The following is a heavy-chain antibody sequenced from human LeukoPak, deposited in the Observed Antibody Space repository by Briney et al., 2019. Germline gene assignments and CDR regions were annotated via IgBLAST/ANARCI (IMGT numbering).Heavy chain of an antibody. J-gene: IGHJ3*01. Sequence: GGSLRLSCAASGFTFSNAWMNWVRQAPGKGLEWVGRIKSKTDGGTTDYGTPVKGRFTISRDNSKNTLYLQMNSLRAEDTAVYYCAKDQGLGPPYYYGSGSYFVWGQGTMVTVSS. CDR2: IKSKTDGGTT. D-gene: IGHD3-10*01. V-gene: IGHV3-15*01. CDR1: GFTFSNAW. CDR3: AKDQGLGPPYYYGSGSYFV.